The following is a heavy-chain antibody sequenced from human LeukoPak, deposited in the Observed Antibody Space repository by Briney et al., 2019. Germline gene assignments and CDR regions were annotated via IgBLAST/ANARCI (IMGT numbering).Heavy chain of an antibody. CDR1: GYTLTELS. CDR2: FDPEDGET. D-gene: IGHD3-16*01. V-gene: IGHV1-24*01. CDR3: AGGRGIVWTDAFDI. Sequence: ASVKVSCKVSGYTLTELSMHWVRQAPGKGLEWMGGFDPEDGETIYAQKFQGRVTMTEDTSTDTAYMELSSLRSEDTAVYYCAGGRGIVWTDAFDIWGQGTMVTVSS. J-gene: IGHJ3*02.